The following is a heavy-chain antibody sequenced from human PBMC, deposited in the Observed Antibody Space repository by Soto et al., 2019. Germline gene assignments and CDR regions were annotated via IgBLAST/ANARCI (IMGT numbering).Heavy chain of an antibody. CDR1: GGSISSYY. CDR3: ARGGGYDFWSGYSHNRLAP. CDR2: IYYSGST. D-gene: IGHD3-3*01. Sequence: SETLSLTCTVSGGSISSYYWSWIRQPPGKGLEWIGYIYYSGSTNYNPSLKSRVTISVDTSKNQFSLKLSSVTAADTAVYYCARGGGYDFWSGYSHNRLAPWGQGTLVTVSS. J-gene: IGHJ5*02. V-gene: IGHV4-59*01.